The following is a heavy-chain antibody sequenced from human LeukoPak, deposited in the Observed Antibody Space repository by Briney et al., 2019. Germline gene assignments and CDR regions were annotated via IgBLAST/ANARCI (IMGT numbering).Heavy chain of an antibody. J-gene: IGHJ6*03. D-gene: IGHD1-26*01. V-gene: IGHV1-46*01. Sequence: ASLKVSCTASGYTFTSYYMHWVRQAPGQGLEWMGIINPSGGSTSYAQKFQGRVTMTRDMSTSTVYMELSSLRSEDTAVYYCASGSYPPYYYYMDVWGKGTTVTVSS. CDR1: GYTFTSYY. CDR2: INPSGGST. CDR3: ASGSYPPYYYYMDV.